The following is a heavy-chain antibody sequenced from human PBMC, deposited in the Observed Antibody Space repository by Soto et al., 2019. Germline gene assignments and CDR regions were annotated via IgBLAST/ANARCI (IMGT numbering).Heavy chain of an antibody. D-gene: IGHD2-15*01. V-gene: IGHV1-46*01. CDR3: AREENCSDGICYSEYFQR. J-gene: IGHJ1*01. CDR2: VNPSGGAT. Sequence: QVQLVQSGAEVKKPGASVKVSCKASGYIFTAYSMHWVRQAPGQGLEWMGVVNPSGGATNYAQKFQRRITMTRDTSTSTVYMDLSSLTSEDTAVYYCAREENCSDGICYSEYFQRWGQGTLVT. CDR1: GYIFTAYS.